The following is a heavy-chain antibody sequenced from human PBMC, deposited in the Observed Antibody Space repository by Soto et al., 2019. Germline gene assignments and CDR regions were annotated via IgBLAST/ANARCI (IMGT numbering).Heavy chain of an antibody. J-gene: IGHJ6*02. Sequence: PSETLSLTCAVYCGSFSGYYWSWIRQPPGKGLEWIGEINHSGSTNYNPSLKSRVTISVDTSKNQFSLKLSSVTAADTAVYYCERGGAARYYYGMDVWGQGKTVIGSS. D-gene: IGHD6-6*01. V-gene: IGHV4-34*01. CDR2: INHSGST. CDR1: CGSFSGYY. CDR3: ERGGAARYYYGMDV.